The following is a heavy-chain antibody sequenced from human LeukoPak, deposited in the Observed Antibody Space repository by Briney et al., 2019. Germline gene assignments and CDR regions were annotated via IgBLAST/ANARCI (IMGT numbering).Heavy chain of an antibody. CDR2: INPSGGST. J-gene: IGHJ4*02. Sequence: ASVKASCKASGYSFTTYYMHWVRQAPRQGLEWMGIINPSGGSTNYGQKFQGRVTMTRDTSTSTVYMELCSLRSEDSAVYYCARWVLAGGYFDYWGQGTVVTVSS. CDR3: ARWVLAGGYFDY. CDR1: GYSFTTYY. V-gene: IGHV1-46*01. D-gene: IGHD2-15*01.